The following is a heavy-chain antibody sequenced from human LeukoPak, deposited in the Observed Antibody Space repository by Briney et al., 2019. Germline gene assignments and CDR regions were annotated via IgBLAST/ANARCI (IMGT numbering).Heavy chain of an antibody. Sequence: PGGSLRLSCAASGFTFSSYAMSWVRQAPGKGLEWVSAISGSGGSTYYADSVKGRFSISRDNSKSTLYLQMNSLRPEDTAVYYCVRDRLYYGSGSYIFDYWGQGTLVTVSS. J-gene: IGHJ4*02. CDR1: GFTFSSYA. V-gene: IGHV3-23*01. D-gene: IGHD3-10*01. CDR2: ISGSGGST. CDR3: VRDRLYYGSGSYIFDY.